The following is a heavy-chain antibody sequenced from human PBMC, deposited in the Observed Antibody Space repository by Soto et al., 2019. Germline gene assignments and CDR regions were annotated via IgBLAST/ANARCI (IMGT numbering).Heavy chain of an antibody. CDR1: GGSFSGYY. CDR2: INHSGST. D-gene: IGHD6-19*01. V-gene: IGHV4-34*01. J-gene: IGHJ4*02. Sequence: SETLSLTCAVYGGSFSGYYWSWIRQPPGKGLEWIGEINHSGSTNYNPSLKSRVTISVDTSKNQFSLKLSSVTAADTAVYYCASSGYSSGWSAHIIDYWGQGTLVTVSS. CDR3: ASSGYSSGWSAHIIDY.